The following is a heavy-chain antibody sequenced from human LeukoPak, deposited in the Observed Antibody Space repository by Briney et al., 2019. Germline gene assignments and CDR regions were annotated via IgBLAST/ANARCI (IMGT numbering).Heavy chain of an antibody. CDR1: GFTFSSYS. V-gene: IGHV4-39*07. CDR2: IYYSGST. Sequence: GSLRLSCAASGFTFSSYSMNWVRQPPGKGLEWIGSIYYSGSTYYNPSLKSRVTISVDTSKNQFSLKLSSVTAADTAVYYCARDSHYYSSGSSDYWGQGTLVTVSS. CDR3: ARDSHYYSSGSSDY. J-gene: IGHJ4*02. D-gene: IGHD3-10*01.